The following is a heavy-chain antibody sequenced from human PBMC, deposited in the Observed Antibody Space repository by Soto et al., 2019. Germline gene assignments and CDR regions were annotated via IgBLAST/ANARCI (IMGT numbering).Heavy chain of an antibody. J-gene: IGHJ4*02. CDR2: ILPFIDIP. CDR1: GGTFGIYP. Sequence: QVQLVQSGAGLKKPGSSLKVSCKASGGTFGIYPINWVRRPPGQGLEWMGSILPFIDIPDYAQNFQARLTITADKSTSTAYMELSSLRSEDTAIYFCARGPLVVLNYFDSWGQGTLVTVSS. V-gene: IGHV1-69*02. CDR3: ARGPLVVLNYFDS. D-gene: IGHD2-2*01.